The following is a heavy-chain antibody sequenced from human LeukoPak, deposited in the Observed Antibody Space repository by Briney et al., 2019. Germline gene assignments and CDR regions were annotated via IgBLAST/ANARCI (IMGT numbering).Heavy chain of an antibody. D-gene: IGHD2-8*02. CDR3: AKESGTVMYGAFDI. V-gene: IGHV3-23*01. CDR2: ISGSGGNT. CDR1: GFTSSTYT. Sequence: GGSLRLSCEVSGFTSSTYTMNWVRQAPGKGLEWVSAISGSGGNTYYADSVKGRFTISRDNSKNTLYLQMNSLRAEDTAVYYCAKESGTVMYGAFDIWGQGTMVTVSS. J-gene: IGHJ3*02.